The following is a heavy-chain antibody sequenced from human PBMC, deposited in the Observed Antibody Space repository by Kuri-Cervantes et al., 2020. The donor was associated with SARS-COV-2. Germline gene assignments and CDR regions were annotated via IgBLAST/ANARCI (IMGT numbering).Heavy chain of an antibody. J-gene: IGHJ6*02. Sequence: SCTVSGGSISSGDYYWSWIRQPPGKGLEWIGYIYYSGSTYYNPSLKSRVTISVDTSKNQFSLKLSSATAADTAVYYCARVHLKRITIFGVVTPSYGMDVWGQGTTVTVSS. CDR1: GGSISSGDYY. CDR3: ARVHLKRITIFGVVTPSYGMDV. V-gene: IGHV4-30-4*01. CDR2: IYYSGST. D-gene: IGHD3-3*01.